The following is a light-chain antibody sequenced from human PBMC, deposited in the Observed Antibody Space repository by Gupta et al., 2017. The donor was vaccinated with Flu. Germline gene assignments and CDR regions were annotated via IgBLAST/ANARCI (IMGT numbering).Light chain of an antibody. CDR3: HKDCSSIT. CDR2: ATS. V-gene: IGKV3-20*01. Sequence: EIVLTQSPGTLSLSPGERATLSCRASQSVDRNLLAWYQQRPDQAPRLIIYATSHRATGITGWFSGSGEGKDFTLTSNGREYEDFAVYYWHKDCSSITFGRGTKVDI. CDR1: QSVDRNL. J-gene: IGKJ4*01.